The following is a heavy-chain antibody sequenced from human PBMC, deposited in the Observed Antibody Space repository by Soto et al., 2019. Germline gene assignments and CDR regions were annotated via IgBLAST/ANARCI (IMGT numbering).Heavy chain of an antibody. D-gene: IGHD2-21*01. Sequence: SETLSLTCTVSGGSGSGGSCRWNWIRQPPGKGLEWIGYIYHSGSTYYNPSLKSRVTISVDTSKNQFSLKLSSVTAADTAVYYCARESGLVMATIEFDYWGQGTLVTVSS. CDR1: GGSGSGGSCR. J-gene: IGHJ4*02. V-gene: IGHV4-30-2*05. CDR3: ARESGLVMATIEFDY. CDR2: IYHSGST.